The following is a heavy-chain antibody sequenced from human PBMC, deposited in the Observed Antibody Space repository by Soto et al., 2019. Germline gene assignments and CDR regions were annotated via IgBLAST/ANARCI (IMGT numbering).Heavy chain of an antibody. V-gene: IGHV4-59*01. Sequence: SETLSLTCTVSGGSISSYYWSWIRQPPGKGLEWIGYIYYSGSTNYNPSLKSRVTISVDTSKNQFSLKLSSVTAADTAVYYCARDNDFWSGSSYWYFDLWGRGTLVTVSS. D-gene: IGHD3-3*01. CDR1: GGSISSYY. CDR2: IYYSGST. CDR3: ARDNDFWSGSSYWYFDL. J-gene: IGHJ2*01.